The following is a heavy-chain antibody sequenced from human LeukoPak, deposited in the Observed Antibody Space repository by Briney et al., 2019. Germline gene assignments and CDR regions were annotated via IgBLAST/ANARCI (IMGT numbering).Heavy chain of an antibody. V-gene: IGHV4-59*08. CDR1: GDSISSYY. J-gene: IGHJ4*02. D-gene: IGHD3-9*01. CDR3: ARQTILDF. CDR2: IHYSGST. Sequence: SETLSLTCSVSGDSISSYYWSWIRQPPGKGLEWIGHIHYSGSTSYNPSLNSRVTMSVDTSKNQFSLKLSSVTAADTAVYYCARQTILDFWGQGTLVTVSS.